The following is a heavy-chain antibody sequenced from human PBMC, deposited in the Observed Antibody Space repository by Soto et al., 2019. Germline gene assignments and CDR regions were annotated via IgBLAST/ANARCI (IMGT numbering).Heavy chain of an antibody. CDR3: DREFLWLSSSSATYYYYLDV. D-gene: IGHD2-2*01. J-gene: IGHJ6*03. CDR1: GGSVSSYH. CDR2: IYYNGTT. Sequence: SETLSLTCTVSGGSVSSYHWTWIRQSPGKGLEWIGYIYYNGTTDYNPSLKSRVTISVSTSKRQFSLRLTSVTAADTAVYYCDREFLWLSSSSATYYYYLDVWGKWPTGTVS. V-gene: IGHV4-59*02.